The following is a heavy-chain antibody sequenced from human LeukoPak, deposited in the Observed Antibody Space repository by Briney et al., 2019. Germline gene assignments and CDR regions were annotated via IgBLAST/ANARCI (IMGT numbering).Heavy chain of an antibody. CDR1: GFTFSSFG. Sequence: GGSLRLSCAASGFTFSSFGLHWFRQAPGKGLQWVASMRSGLSNEYYADSVKGRFTVSRDNSKNTLYLQMNSLRAEDTAVYYCAKDFSYGYFDYWGQGTLVTVSS. CDR2: MRSGLSNE. CDR3: AKDFSYGYFDY. D-gene: IGHD5-18*01. V-gene: IGHV3-30*02. J-gene: IGHJ4*02.